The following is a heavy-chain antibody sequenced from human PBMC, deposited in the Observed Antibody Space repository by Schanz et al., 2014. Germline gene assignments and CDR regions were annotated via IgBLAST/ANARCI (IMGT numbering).Heavy chain of an antibody. J-gene: IGHJ5*01. D-gene: IGHD3-10*01. CDR3: AKDFTGSGIFFNS. CDR1: GFTFSNHA. V-gene: IGHV3-23*04. Sequence: EVQLVESGGGLVQPGGSLRLSCETSGFTFSNHAMSWVRQAPGKGLEWVSAISGRGGRTYYADSVKGRFTISRDNSKNTLYLQMNSLRAEDTAVYYCAKDFTGSGIFFNSWGQGTLVSVSS. CDR2: ISGRGGRT.